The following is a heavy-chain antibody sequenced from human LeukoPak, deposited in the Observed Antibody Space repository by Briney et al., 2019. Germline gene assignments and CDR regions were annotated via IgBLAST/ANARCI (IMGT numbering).Heavy chain of an antibody. CDR3: ARGGLNFDAFDI. CDR1: GFSFRKYS. Sequence: PGGSMRLSCVASGFSFRKYSMSWVRQAPGRGLVWVSRINSDGSSASYADSVKGRFTISRDNAKNTLYLQMNSLRAGDTAVYYCARGGLNFDAFDIWGQGTMVTVSS. CDR2: INSDGSSA. J-gene: IGHJ3*02. V-gene: IGHV3-74*01. D-gene: IGHD1-7*01.